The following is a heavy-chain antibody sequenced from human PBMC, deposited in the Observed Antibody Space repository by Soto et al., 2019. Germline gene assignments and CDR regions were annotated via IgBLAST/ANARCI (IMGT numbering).Heavy chain of an antibody. J-gene: IGHJ4*02. D-gene: IGHD3-9*01. CDR1: GGSISSGDYY. CDR3: ARAASDYDILNGYTGPFDY. CDR2: IYYSGST. V-gene: IGHV4-30-4*01. Sequence: SETLSLTCTVSGGSISSGDYYWSWIRQPPGEGLEWIGYIYYSGSTYYNPSLKSRVTISVDTSKNQFSLKLSSVTAADTAVYYCARAASDYDILNGYTGPFDYWGQGTLVTVSS.